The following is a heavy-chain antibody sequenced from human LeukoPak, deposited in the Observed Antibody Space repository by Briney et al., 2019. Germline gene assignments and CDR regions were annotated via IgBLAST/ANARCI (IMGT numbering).Heavy chain of an antibody. CDR2: ISSSSSYI. V-gene: IGHV3-21*01. D-gene: IGHD1-1*01. CDR3: ARDVKVEYFDY. J-gene: IGHJ4*02. Sequence: GGCLRLSCAASGFTFSSYSMNWVRQAPGKGLEWVSSISSSSSYIYYADSVKGRFTISRDNAKNSLYLQMNSLRAEDTAVYYCARDVKVEYFDYWGQGTLVTVSS. CDR1: GFTFSSYS.